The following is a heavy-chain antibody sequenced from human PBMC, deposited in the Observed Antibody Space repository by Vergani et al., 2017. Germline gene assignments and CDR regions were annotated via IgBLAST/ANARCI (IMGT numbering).Heavy chain of an antibody. CDR1: GYTFTSYG. CDR3: AGIGKANDSSGYYLDY. V-gene: IGHV1-18*04. Sequence: QVQLVQSGAEVKKPGASVKVSCKASGYTFTSYGISWVRQAPGQGLEGMGWISAYNGNTNNGPKLQGRGTMTTDTSTRTAYMELRGLRSDDTAVYYCAGIGKANDSSGYYLDYWGQGTLVTVSS. D-gene: IGHD3-22*01. J-gene: IGHJ4*02. CDR2: ISAYNGNT.